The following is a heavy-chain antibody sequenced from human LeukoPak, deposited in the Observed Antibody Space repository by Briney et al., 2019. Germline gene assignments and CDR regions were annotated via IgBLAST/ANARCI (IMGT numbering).Heavy chain of an antibody. D-gene: IGHD3-10*01. CDR2: ISADSATT. J-gene: IGHJ4*02. CDR3: AKMPRGLTMVRGVIWEFDY. CDR1: GFTFSNAW. V-gene: IGHV3-23*01. Sequence: GGSLRLSCAASGFTFSNAWMSWVRQAPGKGLEWVSVISADSATTFYADSVKGRFTISRDNSKNTLYLQMNSLRAEDTAVYYCAKMPRGLTMVRGVIWEFDYWGQGTLVTVSS.